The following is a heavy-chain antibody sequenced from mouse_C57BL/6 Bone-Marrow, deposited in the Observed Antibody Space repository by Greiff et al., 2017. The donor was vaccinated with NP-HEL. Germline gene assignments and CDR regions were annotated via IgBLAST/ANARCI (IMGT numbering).Heavy chain of an antibody. V-gene: IGHV5-9-1*02. CDR1: GFTFSSYA. J-gene: IGHJ4*01. Sequence: EVQGVESGEGLVKPGGSLKLSCAASGFTFSSYAMSWVRQTPEKRLEWVAYISSGGDYIYYADTVKGRFTISRDNARNTLYLQMSSLKSEDTAMYYCTRVQTAQTLYAMDYWGQGTSVTVSS. CDR2: ISSGGDYI. CDR3: TRVQTAQTLYAMDY. D-gene: IGHD3-2*02.